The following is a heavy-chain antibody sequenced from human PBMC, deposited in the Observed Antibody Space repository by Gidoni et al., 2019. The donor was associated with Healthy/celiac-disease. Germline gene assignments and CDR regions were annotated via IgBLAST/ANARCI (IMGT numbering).Heavy chain of an antibody. CDR3: TTDPSDCCASRGAFDL. CDR2: IKSRTDGGTT. Sequence: QLVQSGGCLIKPGWSLRLSCAPSASMLSNAWMSWVRQDPGKGLEWVGRIKSRTDGGTTDYAAPVRGRFTISRDDSKNTLYLQMNSLKAEDTAVYYCTTDPSDCCASRGAFDLWGQGTMVTVSS. J-gene: IGHJ3*01. V-gene: IGHV3-15*01. CDR1: ASMLSNAW. D-gene: IGHD2-21*01.